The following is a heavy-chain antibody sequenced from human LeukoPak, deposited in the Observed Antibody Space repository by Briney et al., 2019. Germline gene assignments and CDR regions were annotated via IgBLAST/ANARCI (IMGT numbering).Heavy chain of an antibody. CDR1: GGSISSYI. J-gene: IGHJ5*02. CDR3: ATEVIKMVRGVTYNWFDP. D-gene: IGHD3-10*01. Sequence: SGTLSLTCTVSGGSISSYICSWTRQPAGKGLEWIGRIYSDGSSNYNRSLKSRVTMSVETSRNQFSLKLGSVTAADTAVYYCATEVIKMVRGVTYNWFDPWGQGTLVTVSS. CDR2: IYSDGSS. V-gene: IGHV4-4*07.